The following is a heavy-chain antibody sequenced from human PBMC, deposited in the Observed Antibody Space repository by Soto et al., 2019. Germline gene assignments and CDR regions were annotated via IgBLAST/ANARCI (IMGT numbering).Heavy chain of an antibody. CDR2: IWYDGSNK. V-gene: IGHV3-33*01. D-gene: IGHD1-1*01. J-gene: IGHJ4*02. CDR1: GFTFSSYG. CDR3: SRDGNGGYFAY. Sequence: QVQLVESGGGVVQPGRSLRLSCAASGFTFSSYGMHWVRQAPGKGLEWVAVIWYDGSNKYYADSVKGRFTISRDNSKNTLYLQMNILRDEDTAVYYFSRDGNGGYFAYWGQGTLVTVSS.